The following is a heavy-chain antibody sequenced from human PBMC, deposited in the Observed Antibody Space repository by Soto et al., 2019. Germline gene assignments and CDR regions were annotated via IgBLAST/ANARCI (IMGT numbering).Heavy chain of an antibody. CDR3: AREPAYYDFWSGKDAFDI. CDR1: GFTFSSYG. CDR2: ISSSSSYI. V-gene: IGHV3-21*01. D-gene: IGHD3-3*01. Sequence: KPGGSLRLSCAASGFTFSSYGMHWVRQAPGKGLEWVSSISSSSSYIYHADSVKGRFTISRDNAKNSLYLQMNSLRAEDMAVYYCAREPAYYDFWSGKDAFDIWGQGTMVTVSS. J-gene: IGHJ3*02.